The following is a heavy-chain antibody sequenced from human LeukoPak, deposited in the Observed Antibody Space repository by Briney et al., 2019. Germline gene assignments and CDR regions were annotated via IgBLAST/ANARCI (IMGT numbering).Heavy chain of an antibody. CDR2: INPNSGGA. J-gene: IGHJ4*02. Sequence: VASVKVSFKASGYTFTGYYMHWVRQAPGQGLEWMGWINPNSGGANYAQKFQGRVTMTRDTSISTAYMELSRLRSDDTAVYYCAREVSEGYCSGGSCIYSDYWGQGTLVTVSS. V-gene: IGHV1-2*02. CDR1: GYTFTGYY. CDR3: AREVSEGYCSGGSCIYSDY. D-gene: IGHD2-15*01.